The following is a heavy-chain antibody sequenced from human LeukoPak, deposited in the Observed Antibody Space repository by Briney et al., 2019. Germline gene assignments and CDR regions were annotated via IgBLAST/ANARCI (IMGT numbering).Heavy chain of an antibody. V-gene: IGHV3-64D*09. CDR3: FKGRGYTSHDASLLDY. Sequence: GGSLRLSCSASGFTFSGYAMHWVRQPPGEGLQYVSAISNNGDNTYTVDSVRGRFTISRDNPKNTLYLQMTSLRPEDTAVYYCFKGRGYTSHDASLLDYWGPGTLVTVSS. CDR2: ISNNGDNT. D-gene: IGHD5-12*01. CDR1: GFTFSGYA. J-gene: IGHJ4*02.